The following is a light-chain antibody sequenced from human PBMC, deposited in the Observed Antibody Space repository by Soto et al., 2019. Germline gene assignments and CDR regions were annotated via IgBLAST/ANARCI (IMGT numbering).Light chain of an antibody. CDR2: DVS. Sequence: QSVLTQPASVSGSPGQSITISCTGTSSDVGGYNYVSWYQQHPGKAPKLMIYDVSNRPSGVSNRFSGSKSGNTASLTISGLQVEDGADYYCSSYTSSSTYVFGTGTKGTVL. CDR1: SSDVGGYNY. J-gene: IGLJ1*01. CDR3: SSYTSSSTYV. V-gene: IGLV2-14*01.